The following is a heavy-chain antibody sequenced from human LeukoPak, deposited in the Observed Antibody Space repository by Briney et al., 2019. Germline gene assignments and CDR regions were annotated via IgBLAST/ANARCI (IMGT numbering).Heavy chain of an antibody. V-gene: IGHV3-23*01. Sequence: GGSLRLSCAASGFTFTSYAMSWVRQAPGEGLEWVSNISGSGGTTYYADSVRGRFTISRDNSKNTLYLQMNSLRAEDTAVYYCASEGSGWLFFDYWGQGTLVTVSS. D-gene: IGHD6-19*01. CDR2: ISGSGGTT. J-gene: IGHJ4*02. CDR3: ASEGSGWLFFDY. CDR1: GFTFTSYA.